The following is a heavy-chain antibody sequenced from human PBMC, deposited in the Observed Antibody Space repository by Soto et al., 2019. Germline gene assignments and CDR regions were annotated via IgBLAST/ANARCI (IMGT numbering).Heavy chain of an antibody. V-gene: IGHV3-11*01. J-gene: IGHJ6*02. CDR1: GFTFSDYY. CDR3: ARDTYYDSSGYYYAQWSYYYYGMDV. CDR2: ISSSGSTI. Sequence: QVQLVESGGGLVKPGGSLRLSCAASGFTFSDYYMSWIRQAPGKGLEWVSYISSSGSTIYYADSVKGRFTISRDNAKNSLYLQMNSLIAEDTAVYYCARDTYYDSSGYYYAQWSYYYYGMDVWGQGTTVTVSS. D-gene: IGHD3-22*01.